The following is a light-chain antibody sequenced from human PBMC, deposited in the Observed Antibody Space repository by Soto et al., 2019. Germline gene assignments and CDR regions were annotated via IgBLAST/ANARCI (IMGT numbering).Light chain of an antibody. J-gene: IGLJ1*01. CDR1: INDVGGYNY. Sequence: QSALTQPPSASGSPGQSVTISCAGTINDVGGYNYVSWYQQHPGKVPQLMIYQVTKRPSGVPDRFSASKSDTTASLTISGLQAEDKGDYYCMSYAGGNRFVFGTGTKLTVL. V-gene: IGLV2-8*01. CDR3: MSYAGGNRFV. CDR2: QVT.